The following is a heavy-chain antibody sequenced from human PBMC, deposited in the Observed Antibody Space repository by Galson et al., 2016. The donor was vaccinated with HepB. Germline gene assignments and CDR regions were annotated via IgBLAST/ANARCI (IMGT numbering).Heavy chain of an antibody. CDR3: ARDSVGSGSLGK. D-gene: IGHD3-10*01. V-gene: IGHV4-61*01. CDR2: IYYTGAT. CDR1: GDSVSNINYF. J-gene: IGHJ4*02. Sequence: SETLSLTCTVSGDSVSNINYFWSWIRQPPGKGLEWIGYIYYTGATRDNPSLNSRSTISIDTSKNEFSLKVTSVTAADTAVYYCARDSVGSGSLGKWGQGTLVTVSS.